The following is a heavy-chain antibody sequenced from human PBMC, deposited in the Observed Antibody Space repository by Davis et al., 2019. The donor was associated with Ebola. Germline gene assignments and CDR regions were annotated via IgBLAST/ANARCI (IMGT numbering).Heavy chain of an antibody. CDR2: ISGDGGST. CDR3: AFLGDYYYGMDV. D-gene: IGHD3-16*01. Sequence: GGSLRLSCVASGFTFDDYAMHWVRQAPGKGLEWVSLISGDGGSTYYADSVKGRFTISRDNSKNSLYLQMNSLRTEDTALYYCAFLGDYYYGMDVWGQGTTVTVSS. J-gene: IGHJ6*02. V-gene: IGHV3-43*02. CDR1: GFTFDDYA.